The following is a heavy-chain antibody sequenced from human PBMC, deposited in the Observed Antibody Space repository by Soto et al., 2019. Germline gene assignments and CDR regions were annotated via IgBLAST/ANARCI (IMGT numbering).Heavy chain of an antibody. D-gene: IGHD3-9*01. CDR3: ARSDITRFSTSNWFDP. V-gene: IGHV1-18*04. CDR1: GYTFTSYG. J-gene: IGHJ5*02. Sequence: GASVKVSCKASGYTFTSYGISWVRQAPGQGLEWMGWISAYNGNTNYAQKLQGRVTMTRDTSISTAYMELSRLRSDDTAVYYCARSDITRFSTSNWFDPWGQGTLVTVSS. CDR2: ISAYNGNT.